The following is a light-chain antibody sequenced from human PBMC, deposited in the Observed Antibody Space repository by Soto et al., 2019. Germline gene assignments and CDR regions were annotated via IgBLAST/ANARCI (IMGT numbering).Light chain of an antibody. CDR1: SGHSSYA. Sequence: QSVLTQSPSASASLGASVKLTCTLSSGHSSYAIAWHQQQPEKGPRYLMNVNSDGSHTKGDGIPDRFSGSSSGAERYLTISSLQSEDEADYYSQTWGTGMVFGGGTKLTVL. CDR2: VNSDGSH. CDR3: QTWGTGMV. J-gene: IGLJ3*02. V-gene: IGLV4-69*01.